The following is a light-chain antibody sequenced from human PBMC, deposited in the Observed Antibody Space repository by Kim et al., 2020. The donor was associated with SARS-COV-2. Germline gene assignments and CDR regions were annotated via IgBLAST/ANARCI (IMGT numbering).Light chain of an antibody. CDR1: QTVGSY. Sequence: ENVLTQSPATLSLSPGERATLSCRASQTVGSYLAWYQQKPGQAPRLLMCDASNRASGIPARFSGSGSGTDSTLTISSLEPEDFAIYYCQQRSNWQYTFCQGTKLVI. CDR2: DAS. V-gene: IGKV3-11*01. J-gene: IGKJ2*01. CDR3: QQRSNWQYT.